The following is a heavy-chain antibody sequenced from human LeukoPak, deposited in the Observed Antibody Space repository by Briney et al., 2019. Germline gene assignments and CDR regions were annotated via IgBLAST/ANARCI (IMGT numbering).Heavy chain of an antibody. CDR3: ARGGVYYYDSSGYYNAFDI. CDR2: IVPIFGTA. CDR1: GGTFSSYA. Sequence: SVKVSCKASGGTFSSYAISWVRQAPGQGLEWMGGIVPIFGTANYAQKFQGRVTITADESTSIAYMELSSLRSEDTAVYYCARGGVYYYDSSGYYNAFDIWGQGTMVTVSS. V-gene: IGHV1-69*13. D-gene: IGHD3-22*01. J-gene: IGHJ3*02.